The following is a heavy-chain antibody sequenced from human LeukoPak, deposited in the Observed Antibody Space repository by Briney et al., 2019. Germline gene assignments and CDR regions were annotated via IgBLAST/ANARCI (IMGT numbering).Heavy chain of an antibody. D-gene: IGHD1-1*01. J-gene: IGHJ4*02. Sequence: ASVKVSCKASGYTFTSYGISWVRQAPGQGLDWMGWISAYNGNTNYAQKLQGRVTMTTDTSTSTAYMELRSLRSDDTAVYYCARDGDWNDLGDFDYWGQGTLVTVSS. CDR3: ARDGDWNDLGDFDY. CDR1: GYTFTSYG. CDR2: ISAYNGNT. V-gene: IGHV1-18*01.